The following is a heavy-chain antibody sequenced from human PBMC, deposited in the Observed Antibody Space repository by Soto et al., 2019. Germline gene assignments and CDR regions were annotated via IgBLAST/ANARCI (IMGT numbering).Heavy chain of an antibody. CDR3: ARDTRYSSSWQQVDY. J-gene: IGHJ4*02. CDR1: GGSISSSSYY. Sequence: SETLSLTCTVSGGSISSSSYYWGWIRQPPGKGLEWIGSIYYSGSTYYNPSLKSRVTISVDTSKNQFSLKLSSVTAAATAVYYCARDTRYSSSWQQVDYWGQGTLVTVSS. CDR2: IYYSGST. V-gene: IGHV4-39*02. D-gene: IGHD6-13*01.